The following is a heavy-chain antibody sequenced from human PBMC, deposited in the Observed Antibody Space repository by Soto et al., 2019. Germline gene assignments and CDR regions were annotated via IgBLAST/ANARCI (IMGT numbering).Heavy chain of an antibody. V-gene: IGHV3-30*18. Sequence: SLRLSCAASGFTFSGYGMHWVRQAPGKGLEWVAVISYDGSNKYYADSVKGRFTISRDNSKNTLYLQMNSLRAEDTAVYYCAKEGVTDYYYYYMDVWGKGTTVTVSS. D-gene: IGHD1-20*01. CDR2: ISYDGSNK. J-gene: IGHJ6*03. CDR1: GFTFSGYG. CDR3: AKEGVTDYYYYYMDV.